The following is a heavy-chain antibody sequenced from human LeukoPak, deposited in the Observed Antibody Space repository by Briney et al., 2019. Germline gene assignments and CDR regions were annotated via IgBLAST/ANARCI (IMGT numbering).Heavy chain of an antibody. J-gene: IGHJ4*02. Sequence: SQTLSLTCTVSGGSISSYYWSWIRQPAGKGLEWIGRIYTSGSTNYNPSLKSRVTMSVDTSKNQFSLKLSSVTAADTAVYYCARDLYYYDSSGYFSTFDYCGQGTLVTVSS. CDR1: GGSISSYY. D-gene: IGHD3-22*01. V-gene: IGHV4-4*07. CDR2: IYTSGST. CDR3: ARDLYYYDSSGYFSTFDY.